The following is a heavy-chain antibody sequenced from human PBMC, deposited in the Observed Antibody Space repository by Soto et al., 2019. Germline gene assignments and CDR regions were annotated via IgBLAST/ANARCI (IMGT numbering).Heavy chain of an antibody. CDR1: GGSISSSSYY. V-gene: IGHV4-39*01. J-gene: IGHJ6*02. CDR3: ARHSPRQSYYYYGMDV. Sequence: SETLSLTCTVSGGSISSSSYYWGWIRQPPGKGLEWIGSIYYSGSTYYNPSLKSRVTISVDTSKNQFSLKLSSVTAADTAVYYCARHSPRQSYYYYGMDVWGQGTTVTVSS. CDR2: IYYSGST.